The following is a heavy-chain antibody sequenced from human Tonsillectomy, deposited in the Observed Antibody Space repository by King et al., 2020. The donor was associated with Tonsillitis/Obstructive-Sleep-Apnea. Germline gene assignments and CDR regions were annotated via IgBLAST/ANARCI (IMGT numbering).Heavy chain of an antibody. CDR1: GYTLTELS. J-gene: IGHJ6*02. CDR2: FDPGDGET. D-gene: IGHD6-19*01. V-gene: IGHV1-24*01. CDR3: ATNEAVDGSYSYAMDV. Sequence: VQLVQSGAEVKKPGASVKVYCKVSGYTLTELSMHWVRQAPGKGLEWMGGFDPGDGETIYAQKFQGRVTMTEDTSMDTAYMELSSLRSEDTAVYYCATNEAVDGSYSYAMDVWGPGTTVTVSS.